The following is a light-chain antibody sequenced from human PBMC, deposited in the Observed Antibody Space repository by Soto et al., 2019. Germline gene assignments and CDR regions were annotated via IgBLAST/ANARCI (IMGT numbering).Light chain of an antibody. V-gene: IGLV2-14*01. J-gene: IGLJ1*01. CDR3: RSYTRSSTYV. Sequence: QSVLTQPAPVSGSPGQSITISCTGTSSDVGGYNYVSWYQQHPGKAPKLIIYDVSNRPSGVSNRFSGSKSGNTASLTISGLQAEDEADYYCRSYTRSSTYVFGTGTKATVL. CDR2: DVS. CDR1: SSDVGGYNY.